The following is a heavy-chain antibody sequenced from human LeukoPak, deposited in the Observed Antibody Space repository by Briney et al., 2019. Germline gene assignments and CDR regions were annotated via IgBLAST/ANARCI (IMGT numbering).Heavy chain of an antibody. CDR3: AGEGHYYDSTGYYYGGEDY. CDR2: IYTRGST. D-gene: IGHD3-22*01. Sequence: SETLSLTCTVSGGSISSYYWSWIRQPAGQGLEWIGRIYTRGSTNYNPSLKSRVTMSPDMSKNQFSLQLSSVTAADAAGYYCAGEGHYYDSTGYYYGGEDYWGQGTLVTVSS. V-gene: IGHV4-4*07. CDR1: GGSISSYY. J-gene: IGHJ4*02.